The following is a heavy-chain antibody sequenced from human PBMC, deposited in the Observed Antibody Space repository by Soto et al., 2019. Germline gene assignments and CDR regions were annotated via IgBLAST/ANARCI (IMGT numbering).Heavy chain of an antibody. V-gene: IGHV1-8*01. CDR1: GYTFTSYD. J-gene: IGHJ4*02. Sequence: ASVKVSCKASGYTFTSYDINWVRQATGQGVEWMRWMNPNSGDTGYAEKFQGRVTMTRSTSISTAYRELSSLRGEDTAVYYCARGGYYYDSSAYYRPFDYWGQGTLVTVSS. D-gene: IGHD3-22*01. CDR3: ARGGYYYDSSAYYRPFDY. CDR2: MNPNSGDT.